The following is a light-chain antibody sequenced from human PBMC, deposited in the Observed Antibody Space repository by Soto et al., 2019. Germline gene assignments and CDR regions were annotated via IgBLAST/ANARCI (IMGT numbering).Light chain of an antibody. V-gene: IGKV3-15*01. J-gene: IGKJ1*01. CDR2: DAS. CDR1: QSVSSN. Sequence: EIVMTQSPATLSVSPGERATLSCRASQSVSSNLAWYQQKPGQAPRLLIYDASTGATGIPARFSGSGSGTEFTLTISSLQSEDFAVYYCQQYNNWPPWTFGQGTKWIS. CDR3: QQYNNWPPWT.